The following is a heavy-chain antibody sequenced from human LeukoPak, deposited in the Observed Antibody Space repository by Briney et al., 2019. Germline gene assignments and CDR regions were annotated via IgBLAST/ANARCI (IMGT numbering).Heavy chain of an antibody. CDR3: ARSLPDYFDY. V-gene: IGHV3-43*02. CDR1: GFTFDDYA. J-gene: IGHJ4*02. CDR2: ISGDGGTT. Sequence: AGGSLRLSCAASGFTFDDYAMHWVRQAQGKGLEWVSLISGDGGTTYSADSVKGRFTISRDNSKNSLYLQMNSLRTEDTALYYCARSLPDYFDYWGQGTLVTVSS.